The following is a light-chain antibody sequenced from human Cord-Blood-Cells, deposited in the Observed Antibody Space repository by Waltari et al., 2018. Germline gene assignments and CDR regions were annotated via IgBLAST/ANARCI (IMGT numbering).Light chain of an antibody. V-gene: IGKV4-1*01. CDR1: QSVLYSSNNKNY. J-gene: IGKJ3*01. CDR3: QQYYSTPFT. Sequence: DIVMTQSPDSLAVSLGERATIHCKSSQSVLYSSNNKNYLAWYQQKPGQPPKQLIYWATTRESGVPDRFSGSGSGTDFTLTISSLQAEDVAVYYCQQYYSTPFTFGPGTKVDIK. CDR2: WAT.